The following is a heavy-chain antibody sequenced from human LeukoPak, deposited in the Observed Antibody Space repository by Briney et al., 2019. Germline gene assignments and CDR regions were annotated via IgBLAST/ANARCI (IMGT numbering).Heavy chain of an antibody. CDR3: ARERLGELSYHDY. V-gene: IGHV3-11*05. J-gene: IGHJ4*02. CDR1: GFTFSDYY. D-gene: IGHD3-16*02. Sequence: GGSLRLSCAASGFTFSDYYMSWIRQAPGKGLEWVSYISSSSSYINYADSVKGRFTISRDNPKNSLYLQMNSLRADDTAVYYCARERLGELSYHDYWGQGTLVTVSS. CDR2: ISSSSSYI.